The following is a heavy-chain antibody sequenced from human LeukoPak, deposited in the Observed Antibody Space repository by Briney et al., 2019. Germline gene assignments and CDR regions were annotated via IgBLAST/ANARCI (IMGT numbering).Heavy chain of an antibody. J-gene: IGHJ6*02. CDR2: IYYSGST. V-gene: IGHV4-39*01. CDR3: ARRGELTEYYYYGMDV. CDR1: GGSISSSSCY. Sequence: SETLSLTCTVSGGSISSSSCYWGWIRQPPGKGLEWIGSIYYSGSTYYNPSLKSRVAISVDTSKNQFSLKLSSVTAADTAVYYCARRGELTEYYYYGMDVWGQGTTVTVSS. D-gene: IGHD3-9*01.